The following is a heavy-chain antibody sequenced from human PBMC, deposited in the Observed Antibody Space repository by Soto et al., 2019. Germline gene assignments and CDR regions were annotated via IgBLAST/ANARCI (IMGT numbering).Heavy chain of an antibody. CDR3: ARDLRFFGAPEDY. J-gene: IGHJ4*02. V-gene: IGHV3-53*01. CDR2: IYSGGST. CDR1: GFTVSSNY. Sequence: EVQLVESGGGLIQPGGSLRLSCAASGFTVSSNYMSWVRQAPGKGLEWVSVIYSGGSTYYADSVKGRFTISRDNSKNTLYLQMNSLRAEDTAVYYGARDLRFFGAPEDYWGQGTLVTVSS. D-gene: IGHD3-3*01.